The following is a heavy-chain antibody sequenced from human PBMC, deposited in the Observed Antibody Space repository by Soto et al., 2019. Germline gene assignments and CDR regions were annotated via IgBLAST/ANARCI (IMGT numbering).Heavy chain of an antibody. D-gene: IGHD6-13*01. J-gene: IGHJ6*02. V-gene: IGHV3-53*01. CDR3: ARDRYSKSDYKYGMDV. CDR2: IYSDGTT. Sequence: GGSLRLSCSASGFTVSSNYMTWVRQAPGKGLEWVSVIYSDGTTCYADSVKGRFTISRDNSKNTLYLQMNSLRAEDTAVYYCARDRYSKSDYKYGMDVWGQGTTVTVSS. CDR1: GFTVSSNY.